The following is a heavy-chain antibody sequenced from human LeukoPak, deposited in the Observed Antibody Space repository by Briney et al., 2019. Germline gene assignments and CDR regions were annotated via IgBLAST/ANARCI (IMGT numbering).Heavy chain of an antibody. CDR3: AGVLGYCSSTSCYPQFDY. CDR2: IYYSGST. CDR1: GGSISSYY. J-gene: IGHJ4*02. D-gene: IGHD2-2*01. V-gene: IGHV4-59*01. Sequence: SETLSLTCTVSGGSISSYYWSWIRQPPGKGLEWIGYIYYSGSTNYNPSLKSRVTISVDTSKNQFSLKVSSVTAADTAVYYCAGVLGYCSSTSCYPQFDYWGQGTLVTVSS.